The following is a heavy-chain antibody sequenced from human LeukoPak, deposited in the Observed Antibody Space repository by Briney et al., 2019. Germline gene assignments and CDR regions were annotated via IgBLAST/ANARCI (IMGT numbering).Heavy chain of an antibody. CDR1: GYTFTSYD. J-gene: IGHJ4*02. CDR2: MIPISGNT. CDR3: ARDLIRSSSSKD. V-gene: IGHV1-8*03. D-gene: IGHD6-6*01. Sequence: ASVKVSCKAYGYTFTSYDINWVRQATGQGREWMGWMIPISGNTGYAQTFQGRVTITRNTPTSTAYMELNSLRAEDTAVYYCARDLIRSSSSKDWGQGTLVTVSS.